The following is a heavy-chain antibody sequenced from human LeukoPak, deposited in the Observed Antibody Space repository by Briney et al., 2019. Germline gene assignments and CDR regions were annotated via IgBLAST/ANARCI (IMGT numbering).Heavy chain of an antibody. D-gene: IGHD6-13*01. CDR1: GFTFDDYA. J-gene: IGHJ4*02. V-gene: IGHV3-9*01. CDR3: AKGRSSSWSFDY. Sequence: GRSLRLSCAASGFTFDDYAMHWVRQAPGKGLEWCSGISWNSGSIGYADSVKGRFTISRDNAKNSLYLQMNSLRAEDTALYYCAKGRSSSWSFDYWGQGTLVTVSS. CDR2: ISWNSGSI.